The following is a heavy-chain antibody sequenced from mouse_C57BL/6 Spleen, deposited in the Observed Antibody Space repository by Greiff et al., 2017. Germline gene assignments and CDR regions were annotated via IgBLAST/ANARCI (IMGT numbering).Heavy chain of an antibody. CDR1: GYTFTSYW. V-gene: IGHV1-55*01. J-gene: IGHJ2*01. CDR2: IYPGSGST. CDR3: ARNFYGYDVLDY. Sequence: VQLQPPGAELVKPGASVKMSCKASGYTFTSYWITWVKQRPGQGLEWIGDIYPGSGSTNYNEKFKSKATLTVDTSSSTAYMQLSSLTSEDSAVYYCARNFYGYDVLDYWGQGTTLTVSS. D-gene: IGHD2-2*01.